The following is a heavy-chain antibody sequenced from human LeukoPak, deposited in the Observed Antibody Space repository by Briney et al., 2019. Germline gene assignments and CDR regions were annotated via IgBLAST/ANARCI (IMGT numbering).Heavy chain of an antibody. J-gene: IGHJ6*03. CDR1: GVNFDDYG. D-gene: IGHD1-26*01. V-gene: IGHV3-20*04. CDR2: ITWLGGST. Sequence: GGSLRLFCAASGVNFDDYGMRWVSQAPGKGLEWVSDITWLGGSTGYAESVKGRFTISRDNAKNSLYLQMHSLRAEDAALYFCARDPYGVSYGAYYYYYMDVWGKGTTVTISS. CDR3: ARDPYGVSYGAYYYYYMDV.